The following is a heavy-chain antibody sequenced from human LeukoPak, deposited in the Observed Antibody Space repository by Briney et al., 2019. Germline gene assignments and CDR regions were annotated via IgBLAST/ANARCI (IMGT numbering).Heavy chain of an antibody. CDR1: GGTFSSYA. CDR2: IIPIFGTA. V-gene: IGHV1-69*13. D-gene: IGHD1-26*01. CDR3: ARDWDQRNYYYGIDV. Sequence: VASVTVSCKASGGTFSSYAMSLVRQAPGQGLEWMGGIIPIFGTANYAQKFQGRVTITADESTSTAYMELSSLRSEDTAVYYCARDWDQRNYYYGIDVWGKGTTVTVSS. J-gene: IGHJ6*04.